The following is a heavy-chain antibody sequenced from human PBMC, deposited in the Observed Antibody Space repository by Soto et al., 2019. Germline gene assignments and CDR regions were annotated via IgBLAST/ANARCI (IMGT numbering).Heavy chain of an antibody. D-gene: IGHD1-26*01. V-gene: IGHV1-69*13. J-gene: IGHJ4*02. CDR1: GGTFSTYA. Sequence: GASVKVSCKASGGTFSTYAFNWVRQAPGQGLEWMGGNIPISGTTNYAQKFQGRVTITADESTSTAYMELSSLTSEDTAVYYCARDLAKGGGSAGFDYWGQGTLVTVSS. CDR3: ARDLAKGGGSAGFDY. CDR2: NIPISGTT.